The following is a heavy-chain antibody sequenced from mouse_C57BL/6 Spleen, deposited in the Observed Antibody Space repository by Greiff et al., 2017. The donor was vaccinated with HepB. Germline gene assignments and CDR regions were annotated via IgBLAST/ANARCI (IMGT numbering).Heavy chain of an antibody. CDR1: GYTFTSYW. D-gene: IGHD1-1*01. Sequence: VQLQQPGAELVKPGASVKMSCKASGYTFTSYWITWVKQRPGQGLEWIGDIYPGSGSTNYNEKFKSKATLTVDTSSSTAYMQLSSLTSEDSAVYYCARWDGSSSYYAMDYWGQGTSVTVSS. J-gene: IGHJ4*01. CDR3: ARWDGSSSYYAMDY. V-gene: IGHV1-55*01. CDR2: IYPGSGST.